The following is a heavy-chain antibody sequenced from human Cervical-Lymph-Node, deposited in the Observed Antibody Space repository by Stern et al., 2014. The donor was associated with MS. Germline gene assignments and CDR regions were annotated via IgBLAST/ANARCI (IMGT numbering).Heavy chain of an antibody. J-gene: IGHJ4*02. Sequence: DQLVESGPDVKKPGSSVRVSCKASGGTFNRFAINWLRQAPGQGPEWVGGLIPLFGTTKNAQKFQDRVAVTADESTNTAYMELSSLRSDDTAVYYCVVLGENSLSHGYWGQGTLVTVSS. CDR1: GGTFNRFA. CDR2: LIPLFGTT. V-gene: IGHV1-69*01. CDR3: VVLGENSLSHGY. D-gene: IGHD2-21*01.